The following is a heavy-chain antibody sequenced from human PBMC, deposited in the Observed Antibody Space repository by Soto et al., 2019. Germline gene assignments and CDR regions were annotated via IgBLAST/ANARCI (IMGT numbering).Heavy chain of an antibody. CDR1: GGSISSGGYS. CDR2: IYHSGST. V-gene: IGHV4-30-2*01. CDR3: ARANMITFGGTDFDY. Sequence: SETLSLTCAVSGGSISSGGYSWSWIRQPPGKGLEWIGYIYHSGSTYYNQSLKSRVTISVDRSKNQFSLKLSSVTAADTAVYYCARANMITFGGTDFDYWGQGTLVTVSS. D-gene: IGHD3-16*01. J-gene: IGHJ4*02.